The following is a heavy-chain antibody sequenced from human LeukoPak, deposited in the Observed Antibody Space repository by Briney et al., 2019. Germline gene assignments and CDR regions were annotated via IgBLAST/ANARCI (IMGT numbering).Heavy chain of an antibody. J-gene: IGHJ4*02. D-gene: IGHD5-18*01. CDR1: GFTFSNYA. CDR3: AKTSPGYTYGLLDY. V-gene: IGHV3-23*01. CDR2: ISNSDGTT. Sequence: GGSLRLSCAASGFTFSNYAMSWVRQAPGKGLEWVSCISNSDGTTYYADSVKGRFAISRDTSKNTLYLQMNSLRVEDTAVYYCAKTSPGYTYGLLDYWGQGTLVTVSS.